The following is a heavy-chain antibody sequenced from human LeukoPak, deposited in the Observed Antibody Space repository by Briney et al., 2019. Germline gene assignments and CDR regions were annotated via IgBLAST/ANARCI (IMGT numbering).Heavy chain of an antibody. J-gene: IGHJ4*02. D-gene: IGHD3-22*01. CDR2: IIPIFGTA. CDR1: GGTFSSYA. V-gene: IGHV1-69*06. CDR3: ARERRTYYYDSSGYYRFDY. Sequence: SVKVSCKASGGTFSSYATSWVRQAPGQGLEWMGGIIPIFGTANYVQKFQGRVTITADKSTSTAYMELSSLRSEDTAVYYCARERRTYYYDSSGYYRFDYWGQGTLVTVSS.